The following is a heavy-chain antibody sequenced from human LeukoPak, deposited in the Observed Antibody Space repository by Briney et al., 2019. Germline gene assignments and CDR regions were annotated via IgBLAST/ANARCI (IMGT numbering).Heavy chain of an antibody. Sequence: SETLSLTCTVSGGSISSYYWSWIRQPPGKGLEWIGYIYYSGSTNYNPSLKSRVTISVDTSKNQFSLKLSSVTAADTAVYYCAGFCSGGSCPDYWGQGTLVTVSS. V-gene: IGHV4-59*01. CDR3: AGFCSGGSCPDY. D-gene: IGHD2-15*01. CDR1: GGSISSYY. J-gene: IGHJ4*02. CDR2: IYYSGST.